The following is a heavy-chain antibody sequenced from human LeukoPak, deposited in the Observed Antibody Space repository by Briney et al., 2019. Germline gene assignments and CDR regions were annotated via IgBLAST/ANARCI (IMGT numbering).Heavy chain of an antibody. Sequence: GGSLRLSCVVSGFSFSDAWMSWVRQAPGKGLEWIGRIGSKTDSETTEYAAPVKRRFSISRDDSKKTLYLQMNSLKTEDTAVYYCTTGRFPPRYWGQGTLVTVSS. J-gene: IGHJ4*02. CDR2: IGSKTDSETT. CDR3: TTGRFPPRY. CDR1: GFSFSDAW. D-gene: IGHD3-3*01. V-gene: IGHV3-15*04.